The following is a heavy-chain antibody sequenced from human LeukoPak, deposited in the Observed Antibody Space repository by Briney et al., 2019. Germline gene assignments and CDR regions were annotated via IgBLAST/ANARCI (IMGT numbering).Heavy chain of an antibody. CDR2: ISSSGSTI. V-gene: IGHV3-48*03. CDR3: ALKRVAATMKEGY. D-gene: IGHD1-26*01. J-gene: IGHJ4*02. Sequence: GGSLRLSCAASGFTFSSYAMSWVRQAPGKGLEWVSCISSSGSTIYYADSVKGRFTISRDNAKNSLYLQMNSLRAEDTAVYYCALKRVAATMKEGYWGQGTLVTVSS. CDR1: GFTFSSYA.